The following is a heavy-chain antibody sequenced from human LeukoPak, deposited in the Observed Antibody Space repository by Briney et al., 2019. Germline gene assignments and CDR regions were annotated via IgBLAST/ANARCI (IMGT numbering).Heavy chain of an antibody. CDR1: GGTFSSYA. Sequence: SVKVSCKASGGTFSSYAISWVRQALGQGLEWMGGIIPIFGTANYAQKFQGRVTITADESTSTAYMELSSLRSEDTAVYYCARGPYYDFRSGYHFDYWGQGTLVTVSS. CDR2: IIPIFGTA. D-gene: IGHD3-3*01. J-gene: IGHJ4*02. V-gene: IGHV1-69*13. CDR3: ARGPYYDFRSGYHFDY.